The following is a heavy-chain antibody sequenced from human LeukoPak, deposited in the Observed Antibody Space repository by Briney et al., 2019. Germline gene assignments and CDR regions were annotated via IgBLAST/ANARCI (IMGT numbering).Heavy chain of an antibody. CDR3: ATLAWQQLLSIYWYFDL. V-gene: IGHV3-21*01. Sequence: PGGSLRLSCVASGFTFNTYSMNWVRQAPGKGLEWVSSISSSSSYIYYADSVKGRFTISRDNAKNSLYLQMNSLRAEDTAVYYCATLAWQQLLSIYWYFDLWGRGTLVTVSS. D-gene: IGHD2-15*01. CDR1: GFTFNTYS. J-gene: IGHJ2*01. CDR2: ISSSSSYI.